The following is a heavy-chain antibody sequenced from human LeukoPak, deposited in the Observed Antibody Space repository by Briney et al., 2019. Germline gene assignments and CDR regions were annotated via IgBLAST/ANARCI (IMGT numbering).Heavy chain of an antibody. D-gene: IGHD3-22*01. J-gene: IGHJ3*02. Sequence: SETLSLTCAVSGGSISSSNWWSWVRQPPGKGLGWIGEIYHSGSTNYNPSLKSRVTISVDKSKNQFSLKLSSVTAADTAVYYCARELYYYDSSGYSDAFDIWGQGTMVTVSS. CDR2: IYHSGST. V-gene: IGHV4-4*02. CDR3: ARELYYYDSSGYSDAFDI. CDR1: GGSISSSNW.